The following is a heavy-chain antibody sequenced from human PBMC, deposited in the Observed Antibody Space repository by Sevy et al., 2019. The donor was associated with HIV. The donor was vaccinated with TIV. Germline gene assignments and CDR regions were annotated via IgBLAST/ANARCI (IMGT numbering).Heavy chain of an antibody. Sequence: SETLSLTCTVSGGSISSSSYYWGWIRQRPGKGLEWIWSIYYSGSPYYNPSLKSRVTISVDTSKNQFSLKLSSVTAADTAVYYCARRGGDTAMAPNYYFDYWGQGTLVTVSS. CDR2: IYYSGSP. CDR3: ARRGGDTAMAPNYYFDY. V-gene: IGHV4-39*01. CDR1: GGSISSSSYY. J-gene: IGHJ4*02. D-gene: IGHD5-18*01.